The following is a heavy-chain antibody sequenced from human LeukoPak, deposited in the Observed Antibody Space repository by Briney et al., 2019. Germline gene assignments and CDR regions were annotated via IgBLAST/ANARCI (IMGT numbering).Heavy chain of an antibody. CDR2: ISGSGGST. D-gene: IGHD3-10*01. CDR3: AKDLGALWFGELSYMDV. J-gene: IGHJ6*03. CDR1: GFTFSSYA. Sequence: PGGSLRLSCAASGFTFSSYAMSWVRQAPGKGLEWVSAISGSGGSTYYADSVKGRFTISRDNSKNTLYLQMNSLRAEDTAVYYCAKDLGALWFGELSYMDVWGKGTTVTVSS. V-gene: IGHV3-23*01.